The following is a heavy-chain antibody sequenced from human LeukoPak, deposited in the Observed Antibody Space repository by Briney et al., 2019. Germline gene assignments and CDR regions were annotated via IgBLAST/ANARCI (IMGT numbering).Heavy chain of an antibody. CDR3: ARSPIGDSLFDY. D-gene: IGHD3-10*01. CDR2: IYDSGST. V-gene: IGHV4-59*08. Sequence: PSETLSLTCAVYGGSFSGYYWSWIRQPPGKGLEWIGYIYDSGSTNYNPSLKSRVAISVDTSKNQFSLKLSSVTAADTAVYYCARSPIGDSLFDYWGQETLVTFSS. CDR1: GGSFSGYY. J-gene: IGHJ4*02.